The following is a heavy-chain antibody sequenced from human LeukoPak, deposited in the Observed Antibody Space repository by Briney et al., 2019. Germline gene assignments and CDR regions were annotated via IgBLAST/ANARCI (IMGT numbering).Heavy chain of an antibody. J-gene: IGHJ5*02. V-gene: IGHV4-31*03. CDR1: GGSISSGGYY. D-gene: IGHD3-10*01. CDR2: IYYSGST. Sequence: ASQTLSLTCTVSGGSISSGGYYWSWIRQHPGKGLEWIGYIYYSGSTYYNPSLKSRVTISVDTSKNQFSLKLSSVTAADTAVYYCARGGGRYYYGSGKWFDPWGQGTLVTVSS. CDR3: ARGGGRYYYGSGKWFDP.